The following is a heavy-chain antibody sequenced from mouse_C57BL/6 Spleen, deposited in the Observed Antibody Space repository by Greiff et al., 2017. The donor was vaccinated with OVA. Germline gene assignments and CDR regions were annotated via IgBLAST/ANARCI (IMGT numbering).Heavy chain of an antibody. CDR3: ARCREGDYFDY. CDR1: GYTFTSYG. Sequence: QVQLKESGAELARPGASVKLSCKASGYTFTSYGISWVKQRTGQGLEWIGEIYPRSGNTYYNEKFKGKATLTADKSSSTAYMELRSLTSEDSAVYFCARCREGDYFDYWGQGTTLTVSS. V-gene: IGHV1-81*01. J-gene: IGHJ2*01. CDR2: IYPRSGNT.